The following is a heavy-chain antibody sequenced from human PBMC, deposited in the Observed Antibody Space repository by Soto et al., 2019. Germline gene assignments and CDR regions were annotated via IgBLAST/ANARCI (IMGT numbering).Heavy chain of an antibody. V-gene: IGHV3-53*04. CDR3: ARGEGIAASKYYYYYMDG. J-gene: IGHJ6*03. CDR2: IYSGGST. D-gene: IGHD6-13*01. CDR1: GFTVSSNY. Sequence: GGSLRLSCAASGFTVSSNYMSWVRQAPGKGLEWVSVIYSGGSTYYADSVKGRFTISRHNSKNTLYLQMNSLRAEDTAVYYCARGEGIAASKYYYYYMDGWGKGNTVTFSS.